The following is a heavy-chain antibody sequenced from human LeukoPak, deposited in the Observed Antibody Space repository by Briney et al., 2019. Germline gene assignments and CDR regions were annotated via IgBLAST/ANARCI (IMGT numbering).Heavy chain of an antibody. CDR3: ATWRTAKTGFDY. V-gene: IGHV4-59*05. CDR1: GGSLSGYH. Sequence: SETLSLTCTVSGGSLSGYHWNWIRQPPGKGLECIGSIYYSGSPYYNPSLKSRVTISVDTSKNQFSLRLSSVTAADTAVYYCATWRTAKTGFDYWGQGTLVTVSS. J-gene: IGHJ4*02. CDR2: IYYSGSP. D-gene: IGHD1-1*01.